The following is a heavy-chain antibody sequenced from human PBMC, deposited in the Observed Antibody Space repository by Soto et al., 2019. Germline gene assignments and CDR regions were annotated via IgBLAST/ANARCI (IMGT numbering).Heavy chain of an antibody. CDR1: GFTFTSSA. V-gene: IGHV1-58*01. CDR2: IVVGSGNT. D-gene: IGHD2-21*02. CDR3: AADRTDGGGDCYVD. Sequence: QMQLVQSGPEVKKPGTSVQVSCKASGFTFTSSAVQWVRQARGQRLEWLGWIVVGSGNTNYAQKFQERVTITRDMSTGTPYLEPGSLRYKDTAVYYCAADRTDGGGDCYVDWGQGTLVTVSS. J-gene: IGHJ4*02.